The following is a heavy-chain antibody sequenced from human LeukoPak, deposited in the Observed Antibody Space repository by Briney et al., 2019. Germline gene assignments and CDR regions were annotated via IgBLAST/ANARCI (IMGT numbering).Heavy chain of an antibody. V-gene: IGHV4-59*01. Sequence: SETLSLTCTVSGDSITNYHWSWIRQPPGKGLEWIGYIYYNGNTNYDPSLKTRLTISVATSKNHFSLELRSVTAADTAVYYCARLPGVGYCSSTSCYALDAFDIWGQGTMDTVSS. CDR2: IYYNGNT. CDR1: GDSITNYH. CDR3: ARLPGVGYCSSTSCYALDAFDI. D-gene: IGHD2-2*01. J-gene: IGHJ3*02.